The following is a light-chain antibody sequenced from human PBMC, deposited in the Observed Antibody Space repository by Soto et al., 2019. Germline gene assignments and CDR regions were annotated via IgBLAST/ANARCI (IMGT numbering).Light chain of an antibody. CDR2: GAS. V-gene: IGKV3-20*01. CDR3: QHYGSSGT. CDR1: QSVSNNY. Sequence: TLSVSPGERATLSAGASQSVSNNYLAWYQQKPGQAPWLLIYGASNRATGIPDMFSGSGSGTYSPLTISRLEHEDFAVYYCQHYGSSGTFGQGTKGDIK. J-gene: IGKJ1*01.